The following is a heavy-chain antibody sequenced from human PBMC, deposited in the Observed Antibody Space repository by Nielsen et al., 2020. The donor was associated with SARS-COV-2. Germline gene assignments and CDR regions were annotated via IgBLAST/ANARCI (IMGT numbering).Heavy chain of an antibody. CDR3: VRERPHGPYDYIDY. D-gene: IGHD3-16*01. J-gene: IGHJ4*02. Sequence: GESLKISCAASGFSFSSFAMNWIRQAPGKGLEWVSSLSSSGYYIFYADSVKGRFTISRDNAENSLYLQMNSLRAEDTAVYYCVRERPHGPYDYIDYWSQGTLVTVSS. CDR1: GFSFSSFA. V-gene: IGHV3-21*04. CDR2: LSSSGYYI.